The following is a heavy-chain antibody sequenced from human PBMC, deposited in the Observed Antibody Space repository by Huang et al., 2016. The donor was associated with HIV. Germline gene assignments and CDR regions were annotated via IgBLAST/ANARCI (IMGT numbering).Heavy chain of an antibody. CDR1: GYSFTSYW. D-gene: IGHD3-10*01. J-gene: IGHJ3*02. V-gene: IGHV5-51*01. CDR3: ARQPPTNYYSNDAFDI. Sequence: EVQLVQSGADLEKPGESLKISCKGSGYSFTSYWIGWVRQMPGRGLEWMGIIYPGDSEVRYSPAFQGQVTISADKSISTDYLQWNSLKAADTAIYYCARQPPTNYYSNDAFDIWGQGTRVTVSS. CDR2: IYPGDSEV.